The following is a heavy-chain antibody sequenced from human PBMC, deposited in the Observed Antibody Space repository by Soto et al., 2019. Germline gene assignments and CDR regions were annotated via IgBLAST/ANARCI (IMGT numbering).Heavy chain of an antibody. CDR1: GYTFTGYY. J-gene: IGHJ5*02. V-gene: IGHV1-2*04. CDR2: INPNSGGT. Sequence: ASVKVSCKASGYTFTGYYMHWVRQAPGQGLEWMGWINPNSGGTNYAQKFQGWVTMTRDTSISTAYMELSRLRSDGTAVYYCARGRYSSTNWFDPWGQGTLVTVSS. D-gene: IGHD6-13*01. CDR3: ARGRYSSTNWFDP.